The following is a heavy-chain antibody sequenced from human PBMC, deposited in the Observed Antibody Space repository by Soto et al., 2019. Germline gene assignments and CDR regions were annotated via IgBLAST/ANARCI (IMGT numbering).Heavy chain of an antibody. CDR3: AHRPRGFSYYFDY. CDR1: GFSLTTRGVA. D-gene: IGHD3-10*01. Sequence: QIPLKESGPTLVKPTQTLTLTCTFSGFSLTTRGVAVGWIRQPPGKALEWLALIYWDDDAGYSPSLKSRLTIPKDTSKNQVVLRLTNMDPVDTATYSCAHRPRGFSYYFDYWGQGTLVTVSS. CDR2: IYWDDDA. V-gene: IGHV2-5*02. J-gene: IGHJ4*02.